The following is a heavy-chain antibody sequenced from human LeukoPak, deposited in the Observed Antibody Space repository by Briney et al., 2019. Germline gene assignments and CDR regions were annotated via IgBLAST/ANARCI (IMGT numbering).Heavy chain of an antibody. V-gene: IGHV3-21*01. J-gene: IGHJ5*02. D-gene: IGHD6-19*01. CDR1: GFSFNRYS. CDR3: ARDNSEGQWLVGNWFDP. Sequence: GGSLRPSCAASGFSFNRYSMNWVRQTPGKGLGWVSSITSSSSYIYYADSVKGRFTISRNNARNSLYLQMNRLRAEDTAVYYCARDNSEGQWLVGNWFDPWGQGTLVTVSS. CDR2: ITSSSSYI.